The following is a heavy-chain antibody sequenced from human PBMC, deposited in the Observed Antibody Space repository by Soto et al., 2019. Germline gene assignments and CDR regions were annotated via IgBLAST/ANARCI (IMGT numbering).Heavy chain of an antibody. CDR1: GFTVSSNY. Sequence: EVQLVESGGGLVQPGGSLRLSCAASGFTVSSNYMSWVRQAPGKGLEWVSVIYSGGSTYYADSVKGRFTISRDNSKNTLYLQMNSLRAEDTAVYYCARVEQEDHAHFDYWGQGTLVTVSS. J-gene: IGHJ4*02. V-gene: IGHV3-66*01. CDR3: ARVEQEDHAHFDY. CDR2: IYSGGST.